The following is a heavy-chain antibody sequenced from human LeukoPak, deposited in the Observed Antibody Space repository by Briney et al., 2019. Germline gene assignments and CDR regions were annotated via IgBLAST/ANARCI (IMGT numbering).Heavy chain of an antibody. J-gene: IGHJ5*02. D-gene: IGHD3-10*01. CDR1: GGSFSGYY. CDR2: INHSGST. CDR3: ARGVYYGSGSYCNARKNWFDP. V-gene: IGHV4-34*01. Sequence: PSETLSLTCAVYGGSFSGYYWSWIRQPPGKGLEWIGEINHSGSTNYNPSLKSRVTISVDTSKNQFSLKLSSVTAADTAVYYCARGVYYGSGSYCNARKNWFDPWGQGTLVTVSS.